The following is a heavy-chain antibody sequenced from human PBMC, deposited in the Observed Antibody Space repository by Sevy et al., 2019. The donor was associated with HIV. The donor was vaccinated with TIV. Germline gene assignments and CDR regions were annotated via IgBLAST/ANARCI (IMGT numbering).Heavy chain of an antibody. CDR1: GFTFSDYY. V-gene: IGHV3-11*01. CDR2: ISSSGSTI. J-gene: IGHJ6*02. CDR3: ARDKGGLTEGDYYYYGMDV. D-gene: IGHD2-21*02. Sequence: GGSLRLSCAASGFTFSDYYMSWIRQAPGKGLEWVSYISSSGSTIYYADSVKGRFTISRDNAKNSLYLQMNSLGAEDTAVYYCARDKGGLTEGDYYYYGMDVWGQGTTVTVSS.